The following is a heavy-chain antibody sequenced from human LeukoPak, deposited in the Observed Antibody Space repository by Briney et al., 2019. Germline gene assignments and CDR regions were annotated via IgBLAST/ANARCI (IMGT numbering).Heavy chain of an antibody. CDR3: ARARARITFENSFDY. D-gene: IGHD3-16*01. Sequence: GGSLRLSCAASGLTFNSYSMNWVRQAPGRGLEWVSSISSSSTYIYYTDSVKGRFTISRDNAKNSLYLQMNSLRAEDTAVYYCARARARITFENSFDYWGQGTLVTVSS. V-gene: IGHV3-21*01. J-gene: IGHJ4*02. CDR1: GLTFNSYS. CDR2: ISSSSTYI.